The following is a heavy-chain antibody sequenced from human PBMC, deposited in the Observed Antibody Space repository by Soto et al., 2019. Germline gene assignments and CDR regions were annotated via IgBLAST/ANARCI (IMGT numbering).Heavy chain of an antibody. Sequence: ASVKVSCKASGYTFTGYYMHWVRQAPGQGLEWMGWINPNSGGTNYAQKFQGRVTMTRDTSISTAYMELSRLRSDDTAVYYCARYVRYFDWLLFNYYYGMDVWGQGTTVTVSS. CDR2: INPNSGGT. J-gene: IGHJ6*02. CDR3: ARYVRYFDWLLFNYYYGMDV. D-gene: IGHD3-9*01. CDR1: GYTFTGYY. V-gene: IGHV1-2*02.